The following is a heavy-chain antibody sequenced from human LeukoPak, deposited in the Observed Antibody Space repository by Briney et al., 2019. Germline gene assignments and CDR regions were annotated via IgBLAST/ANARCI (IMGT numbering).Heavy chain of an antibody. J-gene: IGHJ5*02. D-gene: IGHD5-18*01. CDR1: GGSFSGYH. Sequence: SETLSLTCAVYGGSFSGYHWSWIRQPPGKGLEWNGEINHSGSTNYNASLKSRVTISVDTSKNQFSLRLSSATAADTAVYYCAPRGDIEHSYGYGKWFDPWGQGTRVTVSS. CDR2: INHSGST. V-gene: IGHV4-34*01. CDR3: APRGDIEHSYGYGKWFDP.